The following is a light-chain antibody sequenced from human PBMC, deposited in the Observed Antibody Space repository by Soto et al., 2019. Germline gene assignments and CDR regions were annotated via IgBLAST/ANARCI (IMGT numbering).Light chain of an antibody. CDR2: GTS. CDR3: QQYGTSLMT. CDR1: QSVTSNF. V-gene: IGKV3-20*01. Sequence: ENVLTQSPGTLSLSPGEGASLSCRATQSVTSNFLAWYQQKPGQAPRLLIYGTSSRATGIPDRFSGSGSGTDFTLAISRLEPEDFAVYYCQQYGTSLMTFGQGTRLEI. J-gene: IGKJ5*01.